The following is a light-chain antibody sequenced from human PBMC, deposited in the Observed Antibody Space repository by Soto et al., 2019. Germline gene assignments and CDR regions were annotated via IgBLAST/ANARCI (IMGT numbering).Light chain of an antibody. J-gene: IGKJ4*01. V-gene: IGKV1-5*01. CDR3: QQYNTYPLT. CDR1: QSISDW. CDR2: DAS. Sequence: DIQMTQSPSTLSASVGDRVTITCRASQSISDWLAWYQRRPGKAPKLLIYDASSLERGVPSRFSGSGSGTEFTLTISSLQPDDFATYYCQQYNTYPLTFGGGTKVDIK.